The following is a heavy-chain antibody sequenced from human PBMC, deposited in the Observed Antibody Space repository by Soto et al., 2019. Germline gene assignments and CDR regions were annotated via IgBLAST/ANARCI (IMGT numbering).Heavy chain of an antibody. CDR1: GYTFTSYG. V-gene: IGHV1-18*01. J-gene: IGHJ6*02. CDR3: QGRFLVTKGRYYYYGIDV. Sequence: ASVKVSCKASGYTFTSYGISWVRQAPGQGLEWMGWISAYNGNTNYAQKLQGRVTMTTDTSTSTAYMELRSLRSDDTAVYYCQGRFLVTKGRYYYYGIDVWGQGTTVTVSS. CDR2: ISAYNGNT. D-gene: IGHD3-3*01.